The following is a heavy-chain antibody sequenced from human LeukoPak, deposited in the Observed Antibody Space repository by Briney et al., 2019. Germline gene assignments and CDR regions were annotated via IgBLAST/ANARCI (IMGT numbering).Heavy chain of an antibody. CDR2: IRFDGTTT. CDR1: GFTFSRHG. D-gene: IGHD3-10*01. V-gene: IGHV3-30*02. J-gene: IGHJ4*02. Sequence: GGSLRLSCAESGFTFSRHGMHWVRQAPGKGLEWVAFIRFDGTTTYYADSVKSRFTISRDNSKNTLYLHMNSLRDEDTAIYYCAKDHYYGSGSPYFCDHWGQGTLVTVSS. CDR3: AKDHYYGSGSPYFCDH.